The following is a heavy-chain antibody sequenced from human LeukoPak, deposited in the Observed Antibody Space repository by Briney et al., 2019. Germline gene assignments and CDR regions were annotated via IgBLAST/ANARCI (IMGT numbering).Heavy chain of an antibody. V-gene: IGHV1-18*01. D-gene: IGHD4-11*01. CDR1: GYTFTSYS. CDR3: ARDMTTVTPGAFDI. CDR2: ISAYNGNT. J-gene: IGHJ3*02. Sequence: ASVKVSCKASGYTFTSYSISWVRQAPGQGLEWMGWISAYNGNTNYAQKLQGRVTMTTDTSTSTAYMELRSLRSDDTAVYYCARDMTTVTPGAFDIWGQGTMVTVSS.